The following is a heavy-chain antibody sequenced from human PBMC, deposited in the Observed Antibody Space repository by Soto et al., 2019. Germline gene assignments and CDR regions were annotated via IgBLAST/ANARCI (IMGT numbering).Heavy chain of an antibody. Sequence: SETLSHTCTFSGGSISSYYWSLIRQPPGKGLEWIGYIYYSGSTNYNPSLKSRVTISVDTSKNQFSLKLSSVTAADTAVYYCAREGRYYDILTGYERYFDYWGQGTLVTVSS. CDR1: GGSISSYY. J-gene: IGHJ4*02. CDR2: IYYSGST. D-gene: IGHD3-9*01. V-gene: IGHV4-59*01. CDR3: AREGRYYDILTGYERYFDY.